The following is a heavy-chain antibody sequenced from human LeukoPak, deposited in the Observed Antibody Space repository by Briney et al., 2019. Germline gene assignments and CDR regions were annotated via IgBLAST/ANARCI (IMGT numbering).Heavy chain of an antibody. J-gene: IGHJ4*02. CDR2: INPNSGGT. D-gene: IGHD6-19*01. V-gene: IGHV1-2*02. Sequence: GASVKVSCKASGYTFTGYYMHWVRQAPGQGLEWMGWINPNSGGTNYAQKFQGRVTMTRDTSISTAYMELSRLRSDDTAVYYCARALLLYRSWWAYQFDYWGQGTLVTVSS. CDR1: GYTFTGYY. CDR3: ARALLLYRSWWAYQFDY.